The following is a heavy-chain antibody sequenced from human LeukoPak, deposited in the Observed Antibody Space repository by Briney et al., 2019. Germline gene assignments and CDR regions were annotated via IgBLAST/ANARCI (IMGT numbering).Heavy chain of an antibody. CDR3: AKTHGGGAHYFDY. V-gene: IGHV3-23*01. Sequence: GGSLRLSCAASGFIFNNYAMSWVRQAAGKGLEWVSSLSSSGDTTYYSDSVKGRFTISRDNSKNTVYLRMNSLRAEDTAIYYCAKTHGGGAHYFDYWGQGTLVTVSS. D-gene: IGHD3-16*01. J-gene: IGHJ4*02. CDR2: LSSSGDTT. CDR1: GFIFNNYA.